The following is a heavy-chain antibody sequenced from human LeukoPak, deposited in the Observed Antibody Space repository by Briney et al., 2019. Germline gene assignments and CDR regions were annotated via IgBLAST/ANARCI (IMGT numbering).Heavy chain of an antibody. J-gene: IGHJ6*02. D-gene: IGHD3-16*02. Sequence: PGGSLRLSCAASGFTFSSYGMHWVRQAPGKGLEWVAVISYDGSNKYYADSVKGRFTISRDNSKNTLYLQMNSLRAEDTAVYYCARDTSIVSRFQKKYYYGMDVWGQGTTVTVSS. V-gene: IGHV3-30*03. CDR3: ARDTSIVSRFQKKYYYGMDV. CDR1: GFTFSSYG. CDR2: ISYDGSNK.